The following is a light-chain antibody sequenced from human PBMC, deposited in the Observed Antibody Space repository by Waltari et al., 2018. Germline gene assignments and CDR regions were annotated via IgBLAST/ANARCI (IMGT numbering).Light chain of an antibody. CDR2: ANN. V-gene: IGLV1-40*01. CDR3: QSYDKTLSAWV. Sequence: QSVLTQPPSVSGAPGQRVTVSCTGSTSNTGAGYDVQLYQQFPGGAPKLVIYANNNRPSGVPDRFSATKSGSSASLAITGLQAEDEADYYCQSYDKTLSAWVFGGGTRLTVL. J-gene: IGLJ3*02. CDR1: TSNTGAGYD.